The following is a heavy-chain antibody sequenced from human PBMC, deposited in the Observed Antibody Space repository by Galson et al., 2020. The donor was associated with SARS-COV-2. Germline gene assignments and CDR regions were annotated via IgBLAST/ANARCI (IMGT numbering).Heavy chain of an antibody. J-gene: IGHJ6*02. CDR1: GGTFSSYA. D-gene: IGHD3-10*01. V-gene: IGHV1-69*13. Sequence: SVKVSCKASGGTFSSYAISWVRQAPGQGLEWMGGIIPIFGTANYAQKFQGRVTITADESTSTAYMELSSLRSEDTAVYYCASGGNMVRGVPHLTDYYGMDVWGQGTTVTVSS. CDR2: IIPIFGTA. CDR3: ASGGNMVRGVPHLTDYYGMDV.